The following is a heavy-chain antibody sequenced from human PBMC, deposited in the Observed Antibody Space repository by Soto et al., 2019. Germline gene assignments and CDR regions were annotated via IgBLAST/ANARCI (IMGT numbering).Heavy chain of an antibody. CDR3: ARDTHDSSGYYYPWFDP. CDR1: GGSVSSGSYY. Sequence: PSETLSLTCTVSGGSVSSGSYYWSWIRQPPGKGLEWIGYIYYSGSTNYNPSLKSRVTISVDTSKNQFSLKLSSVTAADTAVYYCARDTHDSSGYYYPWFDPWGQGTLVTVSS. J-gene: IGHJ5*02. D-gene: IGHD3-22*01. V-gene: IGHV4-61*01. CDR2: IYYSGST.